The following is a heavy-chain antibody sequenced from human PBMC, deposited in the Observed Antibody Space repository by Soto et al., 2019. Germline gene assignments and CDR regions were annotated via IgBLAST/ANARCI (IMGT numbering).Heavy chain of an antibody. J-gene: IGHJ4*02. D-gene: IGHD3-9*01. CDR1: GFSLINGRLG. V-gene: IGHV2-26*01. CDR3: ARALDYYDSSNFHWVKNFAL. CDR2: IFANDEK. Sequence: QVTLKESGPVVVKPTETLTLTCTVSGFSLINGRLGVSWIRQSPGKALEGLAHIFANDEKSYRTSLKNRLTISKDTSRGQVVLTMTNTDPVDSATYYCARALDYYDSSNFHWVKNFALWGQGTLVTVSS.